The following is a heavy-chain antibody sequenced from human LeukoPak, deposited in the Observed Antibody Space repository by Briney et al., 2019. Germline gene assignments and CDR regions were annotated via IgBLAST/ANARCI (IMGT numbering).Heavy chain of an antibody. CDR1: GFSFSNYW. CDR3: VSAIRGSPIDY. J-gene: IGHJ4*02. CDR2: IKTDGSET. V-gene: IGHV3-7*01. Sequence: GSLRLSCAASGFSFSNYWMGWVRQAPGKGLACVANIKTDGSETYYVDSVKGRFTISRDNAKNSLFLQMNSLRAEDTAIYYRVSAIRGSPIDYWGQGTLVSVPS. D-gene: IGHD3-10*01.